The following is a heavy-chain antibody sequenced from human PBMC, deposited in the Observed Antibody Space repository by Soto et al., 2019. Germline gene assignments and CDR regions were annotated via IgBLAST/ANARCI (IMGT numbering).Heavy chain of an antibody. J-gene: IGHJ6*02. CDR3: AREGVAVAGTIYYGMDV. CDR2: TYYRSKWYN. CDR1: GDSVSSNSAA. D-gene: IGHD6-13*01. Sequence: RSQTLSLTCAISGDSVSSNSAAWNWIRQSASRGLEWLGRTYYRSKWYNDYAVSVKSRITINPDTSKNQFSLQLNSVTPEDTAVYYCAREGVAVAGTIYYGMDVWGQGTTVTVSS. V-gene: IGHV6-1*01.